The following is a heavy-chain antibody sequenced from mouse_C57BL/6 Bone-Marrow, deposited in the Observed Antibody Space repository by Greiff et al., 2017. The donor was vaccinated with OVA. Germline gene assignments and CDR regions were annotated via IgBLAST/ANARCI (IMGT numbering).Heavy chain of an antibody. CDR3: ARSRYYGWYFDV. CDR1: GYTFTSYW. V-gene: IGHV1-64*01. D-gene: IGHD2-1*01. Sequence: VQLQQSGAELVKPGASVKLSCKASGYTFTSYWMHWVKQRPGQGLEWIGMIHPNSGSTNYNEKFKSKATLTVDKSSSTAYMQLSSLTSEDSAVYYCARSRYYGWYFDVWGTGTTVTVSS. J-gene: IGHJ1*03. CDR2: IHPNSGST.